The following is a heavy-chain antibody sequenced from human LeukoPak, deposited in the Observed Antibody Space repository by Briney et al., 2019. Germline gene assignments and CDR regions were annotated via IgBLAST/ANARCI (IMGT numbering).Heavy chain of an antibody. V-gene: IGHV1-45*03. CDR2: ITPFNGNT. D-gene: IGHD5-24*01. Sequence: SVKVSCTASGHTFTYRYLHWVRQAPRQALEWMGWITPFNGNTNYAQKFQDRVTITRDRSMSTAYMELSSLRSEDTAMYYCAWSRGNGDYGMDVWGQGTTVTVSS. CDR3: AWSRGNGDYGMDV. CDR1: GHTFTYRY. J-gene: IGHJ6*02.